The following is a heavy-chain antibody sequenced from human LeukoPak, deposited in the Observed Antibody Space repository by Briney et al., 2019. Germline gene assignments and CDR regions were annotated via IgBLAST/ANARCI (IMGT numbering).Heavy chain of an antibody. CDR1: GITLSNYG. J-gene: IGHJ4*02. CDR2: ISGSGGST. CDR3: AKRGVVIRVILVGFHKEAYYFDS. Sequence: GGSLRLSCAVSGITLSNYGMSWVRQAPGKGLEWVAGISGSGGSTNYADSVKGRFTISRDNPKNTLFLQMKSLRAEGTAVYFCAKRGVVIRVILVGFHKEAYYFDSWGQGALVTVSS. D-gene: IGHD3-22*01. V-gene: IGHV3-23*01.